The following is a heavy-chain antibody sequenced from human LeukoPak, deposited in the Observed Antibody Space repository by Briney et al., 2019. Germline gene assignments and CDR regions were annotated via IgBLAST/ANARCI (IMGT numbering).Heavy chain of an antibody. Sequence: PSETLSLTCTVSGGSISSYYWGWIRQPAGKGLEWIGRIYTSGSTNYNPSLKSRVTMSVDTSKNQFSLKLSSVTAADTAVYYCARGPYSSSSLVYYYYYMDVWGKGTTVTVSS. V-gene: IGHV4-4*07. CDR1: GGSISSYY. CDR3: ARGPYSSSSLVYYYYYMDV. CDR2: IYTSGST. J-gene: IGHJ6*03. D-gene: IGHD6-6*01.